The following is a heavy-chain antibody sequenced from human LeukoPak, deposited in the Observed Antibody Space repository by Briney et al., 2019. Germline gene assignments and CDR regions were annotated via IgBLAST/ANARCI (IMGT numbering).Heavy chain of an antibody. D-gene: IGHD3-22*01. CDR2: IVVGSGNT. CDR1: GFTFTSSA. V-gene: IGHV1-58*02. CDR3: AADSLSPYGSGYYYDY. Sequence: SVKVSCTASGFTFTSSAMQWVRQARGQRLEWIGWIVVGSGNTNYAQKFQERVTITRDMSTSTAYMELSSLRSEDTAVYYCAADSLSPYGSGYYYDYWGQGTLVTVSS. J-gene: IGHJ4*02.